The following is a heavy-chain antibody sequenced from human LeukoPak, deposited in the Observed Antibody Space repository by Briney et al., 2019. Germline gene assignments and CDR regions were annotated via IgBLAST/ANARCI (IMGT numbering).Heavy chain of an antibody. Sequence: GGSLRLSCAASGFTFSSYWMSWVRQAPGKGLEWVSVISGSGGSTYYADSVKGRFTISRDNSKNTLYLQMNSLRAEDTAVYYCAKGAGTVGAPKPQPLDSWGQGTWVTVSS. V-gene: IGHV3-23*01. D-gene: IGHD1-26*01. CDR1: GFTFSSYW. CDR3: AKGAGTVGAPKPQPLDS. J-gene: IGHJ4*02. CDR2: ISGSGGST.